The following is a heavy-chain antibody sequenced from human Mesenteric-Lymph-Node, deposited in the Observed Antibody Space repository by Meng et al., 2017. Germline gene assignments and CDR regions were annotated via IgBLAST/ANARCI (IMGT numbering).Heavy chain of an antibody. J-gene: IGHJ4*02. CDR3: ARHHNILDY. D-gene: IGHD2/OR15-2a*01. Sequence: ASVKVSCKASGYTFTSYGISWVRQAPGQGLEWMGWISAYNGNTNYAQKLQGRVTMTRDTSTSTAYMELRSLTSDDTAMYYCARHHNILDYWGQGTLVTVSS. CDR2: ISAYNGNT. CDR1: GYTFTSYG. V-gene: IGHV1-18*01.